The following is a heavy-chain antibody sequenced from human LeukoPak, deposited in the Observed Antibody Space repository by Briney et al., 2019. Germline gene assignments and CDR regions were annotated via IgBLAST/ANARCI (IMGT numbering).Heavy chain of an antibody. Sequence: SETLSLTCAVYGGSFSGYYWSWIRQPPGKGLEWIGSIYYSGSTYYNPSLKSRVTISVDTSKNQFSLKLSSVTAADTAVYYCARGVLNYYYYGMDVWGQGTTVTVSS. CDR2: IYYSGST. V-gene: IGHV4-34*01. CDR3: ARGVLNYYYYGMDV. D-gene: IGHD2-8*01. J-gene: IGHJ6*02. CDR1: GGSFSGYY.